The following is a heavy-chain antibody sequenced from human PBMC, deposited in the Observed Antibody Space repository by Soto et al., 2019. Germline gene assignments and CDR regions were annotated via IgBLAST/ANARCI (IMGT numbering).Heavy chain of an antibody. V-gene: IGHV4-39*01. CDR1: GDSISSSSYY. CDR2: SHYRANS. Sequence: PSETLSLTCAVSGDSISSSSYYWAWIRQPPGKGLEWIGSSHYRANSYYSPSLKSRITISVDTSKNQISLRLSSVTAADTAVYYCARPLQLAVSGFDPWGQGTLL. CDR3: ARPLQLAVSGFDP. D-gene: IGHD3-3*02. J-gene: IGHJ5*02.